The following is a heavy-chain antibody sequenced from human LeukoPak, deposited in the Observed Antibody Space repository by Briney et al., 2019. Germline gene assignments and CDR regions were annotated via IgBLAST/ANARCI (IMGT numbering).Heavy chain of an antibody. CDR1: GFTFSDYY. V-gene: IGHV3-23*01. CDR2: ISGSGGST. J-gene: IGHJ5*02. D-gene: IGHD6-19*01. CDR3: AKGGSSGWYYLDRWFDP. Sequence: GGSLRLSCAASGFTFSDYYMSWIRQAPGKGLEWVSAISGSGGSTYYADSVKGRFTISRDNSKNTLYLQMNSLRAEDAAVYYCAKGGSSGWYYLDRWFDPWGQGTLVTVSS.